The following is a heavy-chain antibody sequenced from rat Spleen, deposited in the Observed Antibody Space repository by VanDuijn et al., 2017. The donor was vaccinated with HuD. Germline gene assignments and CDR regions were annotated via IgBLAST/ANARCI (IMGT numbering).Heavy chain of an antibody. CDR2: IINTGDSI. D-gene: IGHD1-3*01. CDR3: ATVNYGSYDFDY. Sequence: EVQLVESGGGLVQPGRSLKLSCVASGFTFNNYWMAWIRQAPGKGLEWVASIINTGDSIYYPDSVKGRFTISRDNAKSTLYLQMNSLRSEDTATYYCATVNYGSYDFDYWGQGVMVTVSS. V-gene: IGHV5-31*01. CDR1: GFTFNNYW. J-gene: IGHJ2*01.